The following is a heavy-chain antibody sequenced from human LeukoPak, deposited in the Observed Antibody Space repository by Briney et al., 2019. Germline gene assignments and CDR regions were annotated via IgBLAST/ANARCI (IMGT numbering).Heavy chain of an antibody. J-gene: IGHJ3*02. D-gene: IGHD3-22*01. CDR2: YDPEDGET. CDR3: ATGSGYYDSSGGNAFDI. V-gene: IGHV1-24*01. Sequence: ASVKVSCKVSRYTLTELSMHWVRQAPGKGLEWMGGYDPEDGETIYAQKFQGRVTMTEDTSTDTAYMELSSLKSEDTAVYYCATGSGYYDSSGGNAFDIWGQGTMVTVSS. CDR1: RYTLTELS.